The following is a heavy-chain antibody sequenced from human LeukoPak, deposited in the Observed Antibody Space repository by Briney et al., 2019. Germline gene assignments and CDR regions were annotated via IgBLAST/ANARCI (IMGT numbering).Heavy chain of an antibody. CDR1: GYTFTGYY. Sequence: GASVKVSCKASGYTFTGYYMHWVRQAPGQGLEWMGWINPNSGGTNYAQKLQGRVTMTTDTSTSTAYMELRSLRSDDTAVYYCARDFLLIDSSGYYSDYWGQGTLVTVSS. D-gene: IGHD3-22*01. CDR2: INPNSGGT. CDR3: ARDFLLIDSSGYYSDY. V-gene: IGHV1-2*02. J-gene: IGHJ4*02.